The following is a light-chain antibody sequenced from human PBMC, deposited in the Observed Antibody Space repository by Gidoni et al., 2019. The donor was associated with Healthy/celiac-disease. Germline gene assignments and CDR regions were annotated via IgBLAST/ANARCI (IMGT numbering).Light chain of an antibody. J-gene: IGLJ2*01. CDR2: LNSDGSH. CDR3: QTWGTGTVV. V-gene: IGLV4-69*01. CDR1: SGHSSYA. Sequence: QLVLTHSPSASASLGASVKLTCTLSSGHSSYAIAWHQQPPEKGPRYLMKLNSDGSHSKGDGIPDRFSGSSSGAERYLTISSLQSEDEADYYCQTWGTGTVVFGGGTKLTVL.